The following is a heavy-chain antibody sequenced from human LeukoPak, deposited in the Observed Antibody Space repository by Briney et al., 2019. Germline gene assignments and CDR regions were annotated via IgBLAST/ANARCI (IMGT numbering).Heavy chain of an antibody. V-gene: IGHV1-18*01. D-gene: IGHD3-22*01. CDR2: ISAYNGNT. CDR1: GYTFTSYG. CDR3: ARGRGTYDSSGYYLGYYMDV. Sequence: GASVKVSCKASGYTFTSYGISWVRQAPGQGLEWMGWISAYNGNTNYAQKLQGRVTMTTDTSTSTAYMELGSLRSDDTAVYYCARGRGTYDSSGYYLGYYMDVWGKGTTVTVSS. J-gene: IGHJ6*03.